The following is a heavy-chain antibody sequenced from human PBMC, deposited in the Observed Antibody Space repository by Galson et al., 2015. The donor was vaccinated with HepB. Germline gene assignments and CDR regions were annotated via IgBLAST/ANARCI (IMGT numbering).Heavy chain of an antibody. CDR1: GYTFTGYY. J-gene: IGHJ5*02. D-gene: IGHD4-11*01. CDR3: ARGRETTLPNGWFDP. CDR2: INPNSGGT. Sequence: SVKVSCKASGYTFTGYYMHWVRQAPGQGLEWMGWINPNSGGTNYAQKFQGRVTMTRDTSISTAYMELSRLRSDDTAVYYCARGRETTLPNGWFDPWGQGTLVTVSS. V-gene: IGHV1-2*02.